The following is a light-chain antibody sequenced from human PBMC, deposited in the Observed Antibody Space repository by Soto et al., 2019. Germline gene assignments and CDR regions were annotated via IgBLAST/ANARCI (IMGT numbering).Light chain of an antibody. CDR2: GAS. CDR3: QQYNHWPPLT. CDR1: QSVGRN. J-gene: IGKJ4*01. Sequence: EIVMTQSPATLSVSPGERATLSCRASQSVGRNLAWYQQKPGQAPRLLIYGASTRATGIPARFSGSGSGTEFTPTISSLQSEDFASYSCQQYNHWPPLTFGGGTKVEIK. V-gene: IGKV3-15*01.